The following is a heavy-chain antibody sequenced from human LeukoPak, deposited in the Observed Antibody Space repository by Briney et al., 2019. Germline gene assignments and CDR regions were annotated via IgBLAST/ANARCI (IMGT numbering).Heavy chain of an antibody. Sequence: SETLSLTCTVSGGSISSYYWSWIRQPPGPGLEWLGDIYYSGSTNYNPSLKSQVTISVNPSKNHFSLKLSSVTAADTAVYYWERDTYYYDSSGYSRYDWFDPWGQGTLVTVSS. D-gene: IGHD3-22*01. CDR1: GGSISSYY. J-gene: IGHJ5*02. CDR3: ERDTYYYDSSGYSRYDWFDP. V-gene: IGHV4-59*01. CDR2: IYYSGST.